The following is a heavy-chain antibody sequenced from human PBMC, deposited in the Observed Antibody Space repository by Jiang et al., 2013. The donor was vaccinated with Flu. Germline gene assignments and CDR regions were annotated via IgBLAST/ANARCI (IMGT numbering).Heavy chain of an antibody. Sequence: QSGSELKRPGSSVKVSCKASGGTFANHDISWVRQVPGQGLEWVGGIVPXFGTPNYAQKFRSRVTISADGSTRTVYLEMTSLRPDDTAVYYCARGGALQAGAYDIWGPGTRVTVSS. J-gene: IGHJ3*02. CDR3: ARGGALQAGAYDI. V-gene: IGHV1-69*01. CDR2: IVPXFGTP. CDR1: GGTFANHD. D-gene: IGHD4-11*01.